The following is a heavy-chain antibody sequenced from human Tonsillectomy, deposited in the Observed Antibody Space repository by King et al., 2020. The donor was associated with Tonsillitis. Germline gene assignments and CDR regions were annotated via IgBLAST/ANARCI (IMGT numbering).Heavy chain of an antibody. CDR1: GFTFISYA. D-gene: IGHD3-22*01. CDR2: ISGSGGST. J-gene: IGHJ4*02. CDR3: AKDREAIVVVITDYFDY. Sequence: VQLVESGGGLVQPGGSLRLSCAASGFTFISYAMSWVRPAPGKGLEWVSSISGSGGSTYYADSVKGRFTISRDNSKNTLYLQMNSLRAEDTAVYYCAKDREAIVVVITDYFDYWGQGTLVTVSS. V-gene: IGHV3-23*04.